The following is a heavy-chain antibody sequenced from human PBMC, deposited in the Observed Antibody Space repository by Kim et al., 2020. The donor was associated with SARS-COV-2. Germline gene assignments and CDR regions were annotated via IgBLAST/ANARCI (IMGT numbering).Heavy chain of an antibody. CDR3: ARVATPHYYYYGMDV. Sequence: QKFQGRVTITADESTSTAYMELSSLRSEDTAVDYCARVATPHYYYYGMDVWGQGTTVTVSS. D-gene: IGHD5-12*01. J-gene: IGHJ6*02. V-gene: IGHV1-69*01.